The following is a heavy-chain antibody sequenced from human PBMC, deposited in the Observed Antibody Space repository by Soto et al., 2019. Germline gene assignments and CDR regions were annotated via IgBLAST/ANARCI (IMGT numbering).Heavy chain of an antibody. Sequence: GESRKISCEGVGYSFTNHWIALVRQMPGKGLEWMGTIYPGDSDMRYSPSFRGQVTMSVDKSINTAYLQWGSLKASDTAKYYCVWLSREFWSGIDYWGQGTLVTVSS. V-gene: IGHV5-51*01. CDR2: IYPGDSDM. D-gene: IGHD3-3*01. CDR3: VWLSREFWSGIDY. J-gene: IGHJ4*02. CDR1: GYSFTNHW.